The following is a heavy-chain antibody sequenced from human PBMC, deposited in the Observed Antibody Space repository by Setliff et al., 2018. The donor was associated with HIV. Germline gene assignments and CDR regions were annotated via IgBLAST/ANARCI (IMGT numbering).Heavy chain of an antibody. Sequence: GGSLRLSCEASGFSVTDTYMAWVRQAPGKGLEWVTLIYKAGKTYYADFVKGRFTIARDDTKNTVSLQMTNLEPGDTAMYYCAQGGYGGAYYVAGYWGQGTKVT. J-gene: IGHJ4*02. D-gene: IGHD5-18*01. CDR3: AQGGYGGAYYVAGY. CDR1: GFSVTDTY. CDR2: IYKAGKT. V-gene: IGHV3-53*01.